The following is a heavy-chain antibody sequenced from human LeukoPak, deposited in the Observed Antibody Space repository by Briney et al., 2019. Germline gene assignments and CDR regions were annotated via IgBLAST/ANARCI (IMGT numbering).Heavy chain of an antibody. CDR2: IYYSGST. CDR1: GGSISSYY. Sequence: SETLSLTCTVSGGSISSYYWGWIRQPPGKGLEWIGYIYYSGSTNYNPSLKSRVTISVDTSKNQFSLKLSSVTAADTAVYYCARAVAARYYYYYMDVWGKGTTVTVSS. J-gene: IGHJ6*03. CDR3: ARAVAARYYYYYMDV. D-gene: IGHD6-6*01. V-gene: IGHV4-59*01.